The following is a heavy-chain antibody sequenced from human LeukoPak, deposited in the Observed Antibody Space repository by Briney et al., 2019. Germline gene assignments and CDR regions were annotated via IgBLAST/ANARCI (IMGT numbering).Heavy chain of an antibody. CDR1: GYTFTGYY. V-gene: IGHV1-2*02. D-gene: IGHD3-10*01. Sequence: ASVKVSCKASGYTFTGYYMHWVRQAPGQGLEWMGWINLNSGGTNYAQKFQGRVTMTRDTSISTAYMELSRLRSDDTAVYYCARRAVRGVMGFDYWGQGTLVTVSS. CDR2: INLNSGGT. J-gene: IGHJ4*02. CDR3: ARRAVRGVMGFDY.